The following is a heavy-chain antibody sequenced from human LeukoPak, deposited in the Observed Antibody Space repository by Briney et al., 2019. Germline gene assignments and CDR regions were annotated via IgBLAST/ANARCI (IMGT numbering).Heavy chain of an antibody. CDR2: IYYSGST. J-gene: IGHJ4*02. CDR3: ANSASSIAARLDY. D-gene: IGHD6-6*01. V-gene: IGHV4-39*01. CDR1: GGSISSSSYY. Sequence: SETLSLTCTVSGGSISSSSYYWGWIRQPPGKGLEWIGSIYYSGSTYYNPPLKSRVTISVDTSKNQFSLKLSSVTAADTAVYYCANSASSIAARLDYWGQGTLVTVSS.